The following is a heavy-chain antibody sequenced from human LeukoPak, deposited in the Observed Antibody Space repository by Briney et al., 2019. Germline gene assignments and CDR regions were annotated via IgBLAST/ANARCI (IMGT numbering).Heavy chain of an antibody. V-gene: IGHV1-2*02. Sequence: WASVKVSCKASVYTFTGYYMHWVRQAPGQGLEWMGWINPNSGGTNYAQKFQGRVTMTRDTSISTAYMELSRLRSDDTAVYYCARSHTSHSYGPQYYMDVWGKGTTVTVSS. CDR1: VYTFTGYY. J-gene: IGHJ6*03. CDR3: ARSHTSHSYGPQYYMDV. D-gene: IGHD5-18*01. CDR2: INPNSGGT.